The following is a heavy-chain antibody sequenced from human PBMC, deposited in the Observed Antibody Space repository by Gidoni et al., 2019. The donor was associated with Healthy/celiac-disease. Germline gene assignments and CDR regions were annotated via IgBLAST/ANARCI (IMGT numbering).Heavy chain of an antibody. CDR2: IYYSGST. CDR1: GGSISSGGYY. V-gene: IGHV4-31*03. Sequence: QVQLQESGPGVVKPSQTLSLTCTVSGGSISSGGYYWSWIRQHPGKGLEWIGYIYYSGSTYYNPSLKSRVTISVDTSKNQFSLKLSSVTAADTAVYYCARDQRMVQGVYNWFDPWGQGTLVTVSS. CDR3: ARDQRMVQGVYNWFDP. D-gene: IGHD3-10*01. J-gene: IGHJ5*02.